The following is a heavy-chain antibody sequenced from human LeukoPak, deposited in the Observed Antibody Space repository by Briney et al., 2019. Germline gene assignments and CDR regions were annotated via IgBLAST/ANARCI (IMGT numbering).Heavy chain of an antibody. Sequence: GGSLRLSCSASGFTFRTYAMSWVCQAPGKGLEWVSAITGSGGTTYYADSVKGRFTIYRDNSENTLYLQMNSLRADDTAVYFCAKGGNGDYIDYWGQGTLVTVSS. CDR3: AKGGNGDYIDY. CDR2: ITGSGGTT. D-gene: IGHD4-17*01. V-gene: IGHV3-23*01. J-gene: IGHJ4*02. CDR1: GFTFRTYA.